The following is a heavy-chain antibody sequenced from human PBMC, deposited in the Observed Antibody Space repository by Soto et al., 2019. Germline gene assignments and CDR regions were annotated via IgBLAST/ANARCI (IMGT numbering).Heavy chain of an antibody. D-gene: IGHD3-3*01. Sequence: PGGSLRLSCAASGFTFSNAWMNWVRQAPGKGLEWVGRIKSKTDGGTTDYAAPVKGRFTISRDDSKNTLYLQMNSLKTEDTAVYYCTTDFHLNPFWSGYYNWFDPWGQGTLVTVSS. CDR1: GFTFSNAW. J-gene: IGHJ5*02. V-gene: IGHV3-15*07. CDR3: TTDFHLNPFWSGYYNWFDP. CDR2: IKSKTDGGTT.